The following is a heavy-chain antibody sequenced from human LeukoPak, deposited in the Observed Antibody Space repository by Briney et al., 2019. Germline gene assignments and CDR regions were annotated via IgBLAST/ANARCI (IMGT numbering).Heavy chain of an antibody. CDR2: ISGSGGST. CDR1: GFTFSSYA. D-gene: IGHD3-10*01. Sequence: GRSLRLSCAASGFTFSSYAMSWVRQAPGKGLEWVSAISGSGGSTYYADSVKGRFTISRDNSKNTLYLQMNSLRAEDTAVYYCAKTRPNYYGSGSYAYYFDYWGQGTLVTVSS. J-gene: IGHJ4*02. V-gene: IGHV3-23*01. CDR3: AKTRPNYYGSGSYAYYFDY.